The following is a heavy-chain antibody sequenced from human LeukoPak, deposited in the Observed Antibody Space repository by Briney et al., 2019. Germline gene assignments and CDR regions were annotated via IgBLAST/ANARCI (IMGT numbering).Heavy chain of an antibody. CDR1: GYSISSSYY. D-gene: IGHD5-18*01. V-gene: IGHV4-38-2*02. Sequence: SDTLSLTCTVTGYSISSSYYWGWIRRPPGKGLEWIATIYHSGSTYYNPSLKSRATISLDMARGQFSLKLSAVTAADTAVYYCARDYQGGYGDKTVDYWGQGTLVTVSS. CDR2: IYHSGST. J-gene: IGHJ4*02. CDR3: ARDYQGGYGDKTVDY.